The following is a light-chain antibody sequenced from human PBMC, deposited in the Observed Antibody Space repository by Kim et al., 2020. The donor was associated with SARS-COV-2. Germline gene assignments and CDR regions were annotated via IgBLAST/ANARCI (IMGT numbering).Light chain of an antibody. V-gene: IGLV2-8*01. Sequence: QSALTQPPSASGSPGQSVTISCTGTRNDVGAYDYVSWYQHHPGKGPKLMIYEVNKRPSVVPDRFSASKSGNTASLTVSGLQAEDEADYYCSSYVATNNLVFGGGTKLTVL. J-gene: IGLJ3*02. CDR1: RNDVGAYDY. CDR3: SSYVATNNLV. CDR2: EVN.